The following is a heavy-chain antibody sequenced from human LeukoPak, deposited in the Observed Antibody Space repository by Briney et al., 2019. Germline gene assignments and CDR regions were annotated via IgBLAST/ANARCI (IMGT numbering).Heavy chain of an antibody. D-gene: IGHD2-2*01. V-gene: IGHV3-64*01. J-gene: IGHJ4*02. Sequence: GGSLRLSCATSGLTVSSDYMSCVRQAPGKGLEYVSAISSNGGSTSYANSVKGRFTISRDNSKNTLYLQMGSLRAEDMAVYYCARSSIVVVSIRDHWGQGTLVTVSS. CDR1: GLTVSSDY. CDR2: ISSNGGST. CDR3: ARSSIVVVSIRDH.